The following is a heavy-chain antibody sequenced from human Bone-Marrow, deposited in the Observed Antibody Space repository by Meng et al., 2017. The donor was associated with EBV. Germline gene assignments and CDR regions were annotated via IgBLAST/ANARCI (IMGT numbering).Heavy chain of an antibody. CDR3: ARGDRWFDP. J-gene: IGHJ5*02. D-gene: IGHD5-24*01. Sequence: EVQLVAPGGGLVKPEGALRLSCAASGFTFSSYSMNWVRQAPGKGLEWVSSISSSSSYIYYADSVKGRFTISRDNAKNSLYLQMNSLRAEDTAVYYCARGDRWFDPWGQGTLVTVSS. V-gene: IGHV3-21*01. CDR1: GFTFSSYS. CDR2: ISSSSSYI.